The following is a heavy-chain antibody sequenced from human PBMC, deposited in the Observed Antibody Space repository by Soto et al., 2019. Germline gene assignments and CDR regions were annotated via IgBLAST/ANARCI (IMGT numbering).Heavy chain of an antibody. CDR1: RFTVRIYA. CDR3: ARAGGVLRYFDWLSGGLDY. CDR2: ISYDGSNK. V-gene: IGHV3-30-3*01. J-gene: IGHJ4*02. Sequence: GGSLRLSRASSRFTVRIYAMAVVRQAPGKGVEWVAVISYDGSNKYYADSVKGRFTISRDNSKNTLYLQMNSLRAEDTAVYYCARAGGVLRYFDWLSGGLDYWGQGTLVTVSS. D-gene: IGHD3-9*01.